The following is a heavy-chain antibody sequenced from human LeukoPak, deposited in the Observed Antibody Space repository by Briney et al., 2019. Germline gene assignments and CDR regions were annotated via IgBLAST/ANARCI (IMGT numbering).Heavy chain of an antibody. D-gene: IGHD5-18*01. CDR2: INHSGST. Sequence: SETLSLTCAVYGGSFSGYYWSWIRQPPGKGLEWIGEINHSGSTNYNPSLKSRVTISVDTSKNQFSLKLSSVTAADTAVYYCARVRDTAMVLQYYFDYWGQGTMVPVSS. CDR3: ARVRDTAMVLQYYFDY. J-gene: IGHJ4*02. V-gene: IGHV4-34*01. CDR1: GGSFSGYY.